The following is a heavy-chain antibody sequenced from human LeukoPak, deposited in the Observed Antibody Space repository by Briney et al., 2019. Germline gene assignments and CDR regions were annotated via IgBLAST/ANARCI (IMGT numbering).Heavy chain of an antibody. D-gene: IGHD6-6*01. CDR1: GGSITSSSHH. CDR2: IYYSGTT. J-gene: IGHJ4*02. V-gene: IGHV4-39*07. Sequence: SETLSLTCTVSGGSITSSSHHWGWLRQPPGKGLEWIGSIYYSGTTYYKPSLRSRVTISVDTSKDQFYLRLTSVTAADSAMYYCARESSSSPDYWGQGTLVTVSS. CDR3: ARESSSSPDY.